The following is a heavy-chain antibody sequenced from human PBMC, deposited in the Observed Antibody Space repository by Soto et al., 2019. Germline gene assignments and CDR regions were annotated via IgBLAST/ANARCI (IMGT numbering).Heavy chain of an antibody. CDR3: ARDQGGYSYGYRNGMDV. Sequence: QVQLVQSGAEVKKPGSSVKVSCKASGGTFSSYAISWVRQAPGQGLEWMGGIIPIFGTANYAQKFQGRVTITADESTSTAYMELSSLRSEYTAVYYCARDQGGYSYGYRNGMDVWGQGTTVTVSS. CDR1: GGTFSSYA. J-gene: IGHJ6*02. D-gene: IGHD5-18*01. CDR2: IIPIFGTA. V-gene: IGHV1-69*01.